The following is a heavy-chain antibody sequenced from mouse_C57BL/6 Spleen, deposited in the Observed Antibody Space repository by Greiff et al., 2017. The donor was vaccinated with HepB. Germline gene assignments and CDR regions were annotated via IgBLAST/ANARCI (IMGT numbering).Heavy chain of an antibody. D-gene: IGHD3-1*01. CDR1: GFTFSSYA. CDR2: ISDGGSYT. J-gene: IGHJ3*01. V-gene: IGHV5-4*01. Sequence: VQLKESGGGLVKPGGSLKLSCAASGFTFSSYAMSWVRQTPEKRLEWVATISDGGSYTYYPDNVKGRFTISRDNAKNNLYLQMSHLKSEDTAMYYCARDRGFPFAYWGQGTLVTVSA. CDR3: ARDRGFPFAY.